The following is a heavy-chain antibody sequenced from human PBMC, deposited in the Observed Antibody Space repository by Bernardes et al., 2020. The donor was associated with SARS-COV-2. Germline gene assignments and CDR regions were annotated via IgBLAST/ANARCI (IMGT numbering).Heavy chain of an antibody. Sequence: SETLSLTCAVYGGSFSGYYWSWIRQPPGKGLEWIGEINHSGSTNYNPSLKSRVTISVDTSKNQFSLKLSSVTAADTAVYYCARGGDYYDSSGYYYVFSYYYGMDVWGQGTTVTVSS. CDR3: ARGGDYYDSSGYYYVFSYYYGMDV. CDR2: INHSGST. J-gene: IGHJ6*02. V-gene: IGHV4-34*01. CDR1: GGSFSGYY. D-gene: IGHD3-22*01.